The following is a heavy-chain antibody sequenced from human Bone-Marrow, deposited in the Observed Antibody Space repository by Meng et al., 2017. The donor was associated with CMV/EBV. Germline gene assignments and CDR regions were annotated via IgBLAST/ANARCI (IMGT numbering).Heavy chain of an antibody. Sequence: GGSLRLSCAASGFTFSSYAMHWVRQAPGKGLEWVGRIKSKTDGGTRDYAAPVKARFTISRDDSKNTLYVQMNSLKTEATAVYYCTTDTSGYVYWGQGTLVTVSS. V-gene: IGHV3-15*01. J-gene: IGHJ4*02. D-gene: IGHD3-22*01. CDR3: TTDTSGYVY. CDR1: GFTFSSYA. CDR2: IKSKTDGGTR.